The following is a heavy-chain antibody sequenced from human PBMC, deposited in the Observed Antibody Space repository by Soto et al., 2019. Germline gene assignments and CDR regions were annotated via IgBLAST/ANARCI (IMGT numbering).Heavy chain of an antibody. J-gene: IGHJ6*02. CDR1: GGTFRTYA. D-gene: IGHD6-19*01. Sequence: QVQLLQSGAEVKKPGSSVRVSCEASGGTFRTYAISWVRQAPGQGLEWMGEIIPIFGTVNYAQKFQGRVTITADESKTTVYMDLISLRSEDTAVYYCAKGAVAGTPTSYYYYGMDVWGQGTTVTVSS. V-gene: IGHV1-69*12. CDR3: AKGAVAGTPTSYYYYGMDV. CDR2: IIPIFGTV.